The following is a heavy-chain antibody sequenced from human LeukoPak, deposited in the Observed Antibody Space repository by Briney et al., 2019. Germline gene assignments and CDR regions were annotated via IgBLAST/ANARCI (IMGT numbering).Heavy chain of an antibody. CDR2: ISGSSSII. Sequence: GGSLRLSCAASGFTVSSYTMNWVRQAPGKGLEWVSYISGSSSIIYYADSVKGRFTISRDNAKNSLYLQMNSLRDEDTAVYYCARGESLGCWGQGTLVTVSS. CDR3: ARGESLGC. CDR1: GFTVSSYT. D-gene: IGHD3-10*01. J-gene: IGHJ4*02. V-gene: IGHV3-48*02.